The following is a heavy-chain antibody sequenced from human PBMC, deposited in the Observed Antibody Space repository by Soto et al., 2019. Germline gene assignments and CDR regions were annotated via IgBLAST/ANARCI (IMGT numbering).Heavy chain of an antibody. CDR1: GCSISSGDYY. Sequence: LSLTCTVSGCSISSGDYYWSWIRQPPGKGLEWIGYIYYSGSTYYNPSLKSRVTISVDTSKNQFSLKLSSVTAADTAVYYCARVTTYYYDSSGSPTPFDYWGQGTLVTVSS. J-gene: IGHJ4*02. CDR2: IYYSGST. D-gene: IGHD3-22*01. CDR3: ARVTTYYYDSSGSPTPFDY. V-gene: IGHV4-30-4*01.